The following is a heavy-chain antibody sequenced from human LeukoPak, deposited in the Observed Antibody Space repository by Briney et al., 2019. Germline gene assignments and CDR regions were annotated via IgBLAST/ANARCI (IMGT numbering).Heavy chain of an antibody. CDR2: INPSGGST. V-gene: IGHV1-46*01. J-gene: IGHJ5*02. CDR3: ARDALQWGSYNWFDP. Sequence: GASVKVSCKASGYTFTSYYMHWVRQAPGQGLEWMGIINPSGGSTSYAQKFQGRVTMTRDTSTSTVYMELSSLRSEDTAVYYCARDALQWGSYNWFDPWGQGTLVTASS. D-gene: IGHD3-16*01. CDR1: GYTFTSYY.